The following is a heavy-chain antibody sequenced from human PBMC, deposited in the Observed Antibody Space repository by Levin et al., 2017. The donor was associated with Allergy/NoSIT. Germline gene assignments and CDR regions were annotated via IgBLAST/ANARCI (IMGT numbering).Heavy chain of an antibody. Sequence: TNYNSSLESRATISVDKAKNQFSLKVTSVTAADTAVYYCARDRGGDYGDYYFDSWGQGTRVTVSS. D-gene: IGHD4-17*01. CDR2: T. J-gene: IGHJ4*02. V-gene: IGHV4-4*02. CDR3: ARDRGGDYGDYYFDS.